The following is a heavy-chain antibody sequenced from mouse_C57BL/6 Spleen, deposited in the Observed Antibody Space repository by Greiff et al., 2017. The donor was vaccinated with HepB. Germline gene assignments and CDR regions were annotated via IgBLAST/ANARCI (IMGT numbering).Heavy chain of an antibody. CDR3: ARMARTIN. CDR2: INSNGGST. CDR1: GFTFSSYG. J-gene: IGHJ2*01. V-gene: IGHV5-6-3*01. Sequence: EVQGVESGGGLVQPGGSLKLSCAASGFTFSSYGMSWVRQTPDKRLELVATINSNGGSTYYPDSVKGRLTISRDNAKNTLYLQMSSLKSEDTAMYYCARMARTINWGQGTTLTVSS.